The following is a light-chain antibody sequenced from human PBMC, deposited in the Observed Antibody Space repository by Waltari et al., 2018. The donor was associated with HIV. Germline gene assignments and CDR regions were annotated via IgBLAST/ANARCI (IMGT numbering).Light chain of an antibody. CDR2: DGS. CDR3: CSYAGSYTWV. J-gene: IGLJ3*02. V-gene: IGLV2-11*01. Sequence: QSALTQPRSVSGSPGQSVTISCTGTSSDVGGYNYVSWYHQHPGKAPKLMIYDGSKRPSGVPDRFSGSKSGNTASLTISGLQAEDEADYYCCSYAGSYTWVFGGGTKLTVL. CDR1: SSDVGGYNY.